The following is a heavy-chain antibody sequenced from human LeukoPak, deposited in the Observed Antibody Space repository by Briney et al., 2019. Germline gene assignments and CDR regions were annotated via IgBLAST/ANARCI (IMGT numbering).Heavy chain of an antibody. CDR1: GGSISSYY. CDR3: VRGGSPWGMVYAKGYYFDY. Sequence: SETLSFTCTVSGGSISSYYWNWIRQPPGKRLQWIGPIYYSGSTNYNPSLKSRVTISVDTSKNQFSLKLSSVTAADTAVYYCVRGGSPWGMVYAKGYYFDYWGQGTLVTVSS. CDR2: IYYSGST. D-gene: IGHD2-8*01. V-gene: IGHV4-59*01. J-gene: IGHJ4*02.